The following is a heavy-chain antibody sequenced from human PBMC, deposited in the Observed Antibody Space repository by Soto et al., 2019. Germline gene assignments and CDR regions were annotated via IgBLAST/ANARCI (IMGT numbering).Heavy chain of an antibody. CDR3: ARGGPYYDFWSGPIGAFDI. CDR2: ISAYNGNT. J-gene: IGHJ3*02. CDR1: GYTFTSYG. V-gene: IGHV1-18*01. D-gene: IGHD3-3*01. Sequence: ASVSVSCKASGYTFTSYGISWVRQAPGQGLEWMGWISAYNGNTNYAQKLQGRVTMTTDTSTSTAYMELRSLRSDDTAVYYCARGGPYYDFWSGPIGAFDIWGQGTMVTVSS.